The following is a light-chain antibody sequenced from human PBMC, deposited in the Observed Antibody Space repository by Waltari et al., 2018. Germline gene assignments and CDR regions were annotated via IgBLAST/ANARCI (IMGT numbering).Light chain of an antibody. V-gene: IGLV8-61*01. CDR1: SGSVSTNHY. Sequence: QTVVTQEPSFSVSPGGTVTLTCGLTSGSVSTNHYASWYRQTPGQAPRTLIHNTDTRSSGVPDRFSGSILRNKAALTITGAQADDESDYYCVLYMGSVVFGGGTKLTVL. J-gene: IGLJ3*02. CDR3: VLYMGSVV. CDR2: NTD.